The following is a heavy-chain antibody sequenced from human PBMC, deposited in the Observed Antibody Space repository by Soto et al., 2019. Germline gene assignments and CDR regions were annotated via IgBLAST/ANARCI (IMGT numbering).Heavy chain of an antibody. CDR2: IYPGDSDT. CDR3: ARPSNYGSGQYGMDV. V-gene: IGHV5-51*01. Sequence: PGESLKISCKGSGYGFTSYWIGWVRQMPGKGLEWMGIIYPGDSDTRYSPSFQGQVTISADKSISTAYLQWSSLKASDTAMYYCARPSNYGSGQYGMDVWGQGTTVTVSS. J-gene: IGHJ6*02. D-gene: IGHD3-10*01. CDR1: GYGFTSYW.